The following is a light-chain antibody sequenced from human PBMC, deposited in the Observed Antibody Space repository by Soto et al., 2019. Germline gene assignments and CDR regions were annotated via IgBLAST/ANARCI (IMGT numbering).Light chain of an antibody. J-gene: IGKJ5*01. Sequence: EIVLTQSPGTLSLSPWERATLSCRASQSVSSSYLAWYQQKPGQAPRLLIYGASGRATGIPDRFSGSVYGTDFALTISRLEPEDFAVYYCQQYGSSPPVTFGQGTRLEIK. CDR2: GAS. CDR3: QQYGSSPPVT. V-gene: IGKV3-20*01. CDR1: QSVSSSY.